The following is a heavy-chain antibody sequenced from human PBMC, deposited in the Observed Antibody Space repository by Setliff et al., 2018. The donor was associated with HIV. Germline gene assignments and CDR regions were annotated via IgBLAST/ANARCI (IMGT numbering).Heavy chain of an antibody. D-gene: IGHD3-22*01. Sequence: GGSLRLSCAASGFTFTTDAMNWVRQAPGKGLEWVSYISGSGSAMYYADSVEGRFTISRDNAKNSLYLQMKSLRAEDTAVYHCARGHYFKDVWGQGTTVTVSS. CDR1: GFTFTTDA. CDR2: ISGSGSAM. CDR3: ARGHYFKDV. V-gene: IGHV3-48*03. J-gene: IGHJ6*02.